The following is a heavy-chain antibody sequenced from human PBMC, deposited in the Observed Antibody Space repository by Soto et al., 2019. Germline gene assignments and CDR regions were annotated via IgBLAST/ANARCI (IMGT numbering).Heavy chain of an antibody. J-gene: IGHJ4*02. CDR2: VGTANDNT. Sequence: QVQMVQSGPEVKMPGASVTVSCKTSGYTFTAYGLAWLRQAPGQRPEWMGWVGTANDNTNYAEKFQGRVTMTPDTSTATTYVELRSLRSDDPAVYYCARELNTDSSAYYSFAYWGQGTLVTVSS. CDR3: ARELNTDSSAYYSFAY. CDR1: GYTFTAYG. V-gene: IGHV1-18*01. D-gene: IGHD3-22*01.